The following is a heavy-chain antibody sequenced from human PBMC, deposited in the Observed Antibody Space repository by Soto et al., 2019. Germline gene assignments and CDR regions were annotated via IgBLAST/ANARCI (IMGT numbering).Heavy chain of an antibody. D-gene: IGHD2-15*01. J-gene: IGHJ4*02. CDR1: GGSFRGYY. V-gene: IGHV4-34*01. CDR3: ATKGYGAYSFY. Sequence: QVQLQQCGAGLLKLSETLSLTCAVYGGSFRGYYWSWIRQPPGKGLEWIGEMNHSGSTDYNPSLKRRVTISVDTSKNQFSLKLSSVTAADTAVYYCATKGYGAYSFYWGQETLVTVSS. CDR2: MNHSGST.